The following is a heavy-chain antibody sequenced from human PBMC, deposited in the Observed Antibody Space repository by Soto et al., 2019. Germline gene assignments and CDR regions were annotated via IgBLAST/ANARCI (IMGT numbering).Heavy chain of an antibody. CDR2: IYYSGST. CDR1: GGSVSSGSYY. Sequence: PSETLSLTCTVSGGSVSSGSYYWIWIRQPPGKGLEWIGYIYYSGSTNYNPSLKSRVTISVDTSKNQFSLKLSSVTAADTAVYYCARDRFRPGMDVWGQGTTVTVSS. CDR3: ARDRFRPGMDV. J-gene: IGHJ6*02. D-gene: IGHD3-3*01. V-gene: IGHV4-61*01.